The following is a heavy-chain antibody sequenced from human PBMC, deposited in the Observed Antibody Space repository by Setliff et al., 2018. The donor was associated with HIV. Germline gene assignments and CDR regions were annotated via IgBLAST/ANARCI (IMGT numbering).Heavy chain of an antibody. V-gene: IGHV4-4*07. CDR2: LHASGNT. CDR3: ARDVLKSNYLGYYYYLDV. Sequence: PSETLSLTCTVSDDSIKSDNYYWSWVRQPAGKGLEWIGRLHASGNTNYNPSLKSRVTMSIDTSKNQLSLRLTSVTAADTAVYYCARDVLKSNYLGYYYYLDVWGKGTTVTVSS. D-gene: IGHD3-9*01. CDR1: DDSIKSDNYY. J-gene: IGHJ6*03.